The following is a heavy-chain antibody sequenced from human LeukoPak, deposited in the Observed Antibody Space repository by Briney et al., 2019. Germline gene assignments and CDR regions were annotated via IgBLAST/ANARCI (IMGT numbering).Heavy chain of an antibody. D-gene: IGHD2-2*01. J-gene: IGHJ5*02. V-gene: IGHV3-11*01. Sequence: GGSLRLSCAASGFTFSDYYMSWIRQAPGKGLEWVSYISSSGSTIYYADSVKGRFTISRDNAKNSLYLQMNSLRAEDPAVYYCARDVGYCSSTSCGWFDPWGQGTLVTVSS. CDR2: ISSSGSTI. CDR3: ARDVGYCSSTSCGWFDP. CDR1: GFTFSDYY.